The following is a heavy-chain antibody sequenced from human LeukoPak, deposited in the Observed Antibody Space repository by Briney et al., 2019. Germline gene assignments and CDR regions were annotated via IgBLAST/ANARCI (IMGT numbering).Heavy chain of an antibody. CDR1: GYSISSGYY. Sequence: SETLSLTCTVSGYSISSGYYWGWIRQPPGKGLEWIGSIYHSGSTYYNPSLKSRVTISVDTSKNQFSLKLSSVTAADTAVYYCARRGVVDKYYYYYMDVWGKGTTVTVSS. CDR3: ARRGVVDKYYYYYMDV. CDR2: IYHSGST. D-gene: IGHD3-22*01. J-gene: IGHJ6*03. V-gene: IGHV4-38-2*02.